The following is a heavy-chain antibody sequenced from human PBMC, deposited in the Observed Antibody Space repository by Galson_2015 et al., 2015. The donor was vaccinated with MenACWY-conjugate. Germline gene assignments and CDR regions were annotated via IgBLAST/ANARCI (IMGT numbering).Heavy chain of an antibody. D-gene: IGHD2-21*02. Sequence: SCKASGYTFTSYYMHWVRQAPGQGLEWMGIINPSGGSTSYAQKFQGRVTMTRDTSTSTVYMELSSLRSEDTAVYYCARDPGGRVVTAIPSWFDPWGQGTLVTVSS. CDR2: INPSGGST. CDR3: ARDPGGRVVTAIPSWFDP. CDR1: GYTFTSYY. V-gene: IGHV1-46*01. J-gene: IGHJ5*02.